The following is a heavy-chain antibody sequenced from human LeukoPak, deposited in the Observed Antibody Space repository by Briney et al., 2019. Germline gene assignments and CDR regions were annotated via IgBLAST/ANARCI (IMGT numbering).Heavy chain of an antibody. CDR1: GFTFSSYG. CDR3: AKNSLLRGYPYNWFDP. CDR2: IWYDGSNK. Sequence: PGRSLRLSCAASGFTFSSYGMHWVRQAPGNGLEWVAVIWYDGSNKYYADSVKGRFTISRDNSKNTLYLQMNSLRAEDTAVYYCAKNSLLRGYPYNWFDPWGQGTLVTVSS. V-gene: IGHV3-33*06. J-gene: IGHJ5*02. D-gene: IGHD3-22*01.